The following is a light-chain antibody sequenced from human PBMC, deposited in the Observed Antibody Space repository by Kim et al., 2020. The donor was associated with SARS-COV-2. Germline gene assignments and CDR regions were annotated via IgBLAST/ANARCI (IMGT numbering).Light chain of an antibody. Sequence: SYELTQPPSVSVAPGKTVRITCGGNNIGSKSVHWYQQKPGQAPVLVIYYDSDRPSGIPERFSGSNSGNTATLTISRVEAGDEADYYCPVWDSSSDHPVFG. CDR3: PVWDSSSDHPV. CDR1: NIGSKS. CDR2: YDS. J-gene: IGLJ3*02. V-gene: IGLV3-21*04.